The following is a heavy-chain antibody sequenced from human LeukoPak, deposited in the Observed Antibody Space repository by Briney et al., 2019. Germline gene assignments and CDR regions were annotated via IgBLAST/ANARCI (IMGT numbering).Heavy chain of an antibody. Sequence: SETLSLTCTVYGGSFSGYYWSWIRQPPGKGLEWIGEINHSGSTNYNPSLKSRVTISVDTSKNQFSLKLSSVTAADTAVYYCVRGVGYYYYMGVWGKGTTVTVSS. D-gene: IGHD3-10*01. CDR3: VRGVGYYYYMGV. V-gene: IGHV4-34*01. J-gene: IGHJ6*03. CDR1: GGSFSGYY. CDR2: INHSGST.